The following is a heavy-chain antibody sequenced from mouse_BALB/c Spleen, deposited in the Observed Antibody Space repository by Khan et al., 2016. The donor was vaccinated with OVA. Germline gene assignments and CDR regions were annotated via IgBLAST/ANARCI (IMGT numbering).Heavy chain of an antibody. CDR2: IDPFSGGT. CDR3: TKHGYAAWFTY. D-gene: IGHD2-2*01. V-gene: IGHV1S135*01. J-gene: IGHJ3*01. Sequence: EVQLQESGPELMKPGASVKISCKASGYSFTSYYIHWVIQSLGKSPEWIGYIDPFSGGTTYNQKFKGKATLTADKSSSTAYIHLSKLTSEDSADYYCTKHGYAAWFTYWGQGTMVTVSA. CDR1: GYSFTSYY.